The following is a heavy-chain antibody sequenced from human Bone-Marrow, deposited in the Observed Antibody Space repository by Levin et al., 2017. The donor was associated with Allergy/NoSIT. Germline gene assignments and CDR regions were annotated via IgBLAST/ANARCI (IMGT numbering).Heavy chain of an antibody. CDR2: ISYDGSNK. J-gene: IGHJ6*02. V-gene: IGHV3-30*04. CDR1: GFTFSSYA. D-gene: IGHD6-19*01. CDR3: AGTDSSGWTHYGMDV. Sequence: GGSLRLSCAASGFTFSSYAMHWVRQAPGKGLEWVAVISYDGSNKYYADSVKGRFTISRDNSKNTLYLQMNSLRAEDTAVYYCAGTDSSGWTHYGMDVWGQGTTVTVSS.